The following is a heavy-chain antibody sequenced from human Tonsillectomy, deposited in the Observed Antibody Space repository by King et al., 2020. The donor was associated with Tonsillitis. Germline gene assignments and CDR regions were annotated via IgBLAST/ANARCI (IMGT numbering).Heavy chain of an antibody. CDR3: AKLQYNDFWSGYPYFDY. CDR1: GFTFSSYG. Sequence: QLVQSGGGVVQPGRSLRLSCAASGFTFSSYGMHWVRQAPGKGLEWVAVISYDGSNNYYADSVKGRFTISRDNSKNTLYLQMNSLRAEDTAVYYCAKLQYNDFWSGYPYFDYWGQGTLVTVSS. V-gene: IGHV3-30*18. J-gene: IGHJ4*02. D-gene: IGHD3-3*01. CDR2: ISYDGSNN.